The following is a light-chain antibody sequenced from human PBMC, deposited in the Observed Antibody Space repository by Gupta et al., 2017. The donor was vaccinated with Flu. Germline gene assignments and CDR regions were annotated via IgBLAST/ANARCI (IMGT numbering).Light chain of an antibody. J-gene: IGKJ2*01. CDR3: QQYDTYSRT. V-gene: IGKV1-5*03. CDR2: KAS. Sequence: PSTLSASVGDRVTITCRASQSIRNWLAWYQQKPGKAPNLLIYKASSLESGVPSRFSGSGSGTEFTLTISSLQADDFATYYCQQYDTYSRTFGQGTKLEIK. CDR1: QSIRNW.